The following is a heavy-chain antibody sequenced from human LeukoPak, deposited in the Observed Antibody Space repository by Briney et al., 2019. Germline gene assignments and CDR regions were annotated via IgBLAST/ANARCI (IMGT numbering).Heavy chain of an antibody. D-gene: IGHD5-12*01. Sequence: ASVTVSLQASVCTFTSYGIRWVRQAPAQGLAWMGWINAYNGNTNYAQKLQGRVTMTTDTSTGTAYMELRSLRSDDTAVYYCARESDISGYDYNWFDPWGQGTLVTVSS. V-gene: IGHV1-18*01. J-gene: IGHJ5*02. CDR1: VCTFTSYG. CDR2: INAYNGNT. CDR3: ARESDISGYDYNWFDP.